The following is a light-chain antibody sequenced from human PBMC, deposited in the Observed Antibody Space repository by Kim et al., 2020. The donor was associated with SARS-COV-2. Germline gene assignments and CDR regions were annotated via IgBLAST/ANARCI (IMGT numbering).Light chain of an antibody. J-gene: IGKJ4*01. V-gene: IGKV3-20*01. CDR3: QQYGSSALT. Sequence: SPGERAALSSRASQIVTSNYLAWYQQKTGHAPRLLIYGASSRATGIPDRFSGSGSGTDFILTISRLEPEDFAVYHCQQYGSSALTFGGGTKVDIK. CDR2: GAS. CDR1: QIVTSNY.